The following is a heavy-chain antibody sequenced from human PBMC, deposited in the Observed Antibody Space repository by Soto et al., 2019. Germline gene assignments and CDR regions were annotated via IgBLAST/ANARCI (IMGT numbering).Heavy chain of an antibody. CDR1: GFTFSSYA. J-gene: IGHJ4*02. V-gene: IGHV3-23*01. CDR2: ISGSGGST. Sequence: EVQLLESGGGLVQPGGSLRLSCAASGFTFSSYAMSWVRQAPGKGLEWVSAISGSGGSTYYADSVKGRFTISRDNSKNTLYLQMNSLRAEDTAVYYCARAPYDYVWGSYRSFDYWGQGTLVTVSS. CDR3: ARAPYDYVWGSYRSFDY. D-gene: IGHD3-16*02.